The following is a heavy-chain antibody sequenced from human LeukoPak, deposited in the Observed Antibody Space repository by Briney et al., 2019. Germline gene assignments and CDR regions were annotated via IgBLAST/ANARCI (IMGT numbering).Heavy chain of an antibody. CDR2: ISYDGTNK. CDR1: GFTFSSYG. D-gene: IGHD3-10*01. CDR3: AKNGSNGSGTYPDY. V-gene: IGHV3-30*18. Sequence: PGTSLRLSCAASGFTFSSYGMNWVRQAPGKGLEWVAVISYDGTNKFYVDSLRGRFTISRDNSKNTLYLQMNSLRAEDTAVYYGAKNGSNGSGTYPDYWGKEPWSPSPQ. J-gene: IGHJ4*01.